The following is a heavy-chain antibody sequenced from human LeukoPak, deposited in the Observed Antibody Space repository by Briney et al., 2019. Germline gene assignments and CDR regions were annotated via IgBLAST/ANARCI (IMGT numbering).Heavy chain of an antibody. CDR1: GYTFTSYG. D-gene: IGHD3-10*01. CDR2: ISTYNGNT. CDR3: ARDTQAGYYGSGSYYPFDY. J-gene: IGHJ4*02. Sequence: ASVNVSCKASGYTFTSYGISWVRQAPGQGLEWMGWISTYNGNTNYAQKLQGRVTMTTDTSTSTAYMELRSLRSDDTAVYYCARDTQAGYYGSGSYYPFDYWGQGTLVTVSS. V-gene: IGHV1-18*01.